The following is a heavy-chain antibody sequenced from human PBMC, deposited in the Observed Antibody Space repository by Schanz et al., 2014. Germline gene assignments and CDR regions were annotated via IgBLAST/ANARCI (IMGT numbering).Heavy chain of an antibody. D-gene: IGHD5-12*01. CDR2: ISSDGSKK. V-gene: IGHV3-30*14. J-gene: IGHJ3*01. Sequence: QVQLVESGGGVVQPGKSLRLSCAASGFTFRSYAVHWVRQTPGKGLEWLAVISSDGSKKYYADSVKGRFIISRDNSKNTLCLQMNSLRPEDTALYFCARDGGRDGYNWAFEVWGQGTLVTVSS. CDR1: GFTFRSYA. CDR3: ARDGGRDGYNWAFEV.